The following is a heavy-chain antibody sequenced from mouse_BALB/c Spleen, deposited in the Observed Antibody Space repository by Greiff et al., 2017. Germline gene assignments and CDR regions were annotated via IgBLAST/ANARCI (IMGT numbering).Heavy chain of an antibody. J-gene: IGHJ2*01. V-gene: IGHV5-12-1*01. Sequence: EVKLQESGGGLVKPGGSLKLSCAASGFAFSSYDMSWVRQTPEKRLEWVAYISSGGGSTYYPDTVKGRFTISRDNAKNTLYLQMSSLKSEDTAMYYCATYGSSYGYWGQGTTLTVSS. CDR1: GFAFSSYD. CDR2: ISSGGGST. CDR3: ATYGSSYGY. D-gene: IGHD1-1*01.